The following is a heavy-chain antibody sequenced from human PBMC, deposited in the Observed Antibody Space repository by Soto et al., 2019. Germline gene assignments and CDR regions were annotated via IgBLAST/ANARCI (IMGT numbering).Heavy chain of an antibody. V-gene: IGHV4-4*02. J-gene: IGHJ4*02. Sequence: QVQLQESGPGLVKPSGTLSLTCAVSAGSISSTNCWSWVRQPPGKGLEWIGEIYPSGSSNYNPSLKSRVTISVDKSRNQFPLKLSSVTAAETAVYYCASRWGEGRVDYWGQGTLVTVSS. CDR3: ASRWGEGRVDY. D-gene: IGHD3-10*01. CDR1: AGSISSTNC. CDR2: IYPSGSS.